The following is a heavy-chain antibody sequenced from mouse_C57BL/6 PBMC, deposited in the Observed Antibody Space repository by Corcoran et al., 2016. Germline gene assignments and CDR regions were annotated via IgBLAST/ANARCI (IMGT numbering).Heavy chain of an antibody. CDR2: IYPGDGDT. Sequence: QVQLQQSGAELVKPGASVKISCKASGYAFSSYWMNWVKQRPGKGLEWIGQIYPGDGDTNYNGKFKGKATLTADKSSSTAYMQLSSLTSEDSAVYFCARLGHTTVFDYWGQGTTLTVSS. V-gene: IGHV1-80*01. CDR3: ARLGHTTVFDY. J-gene: IGHJ2*01. CDR1: GYAFSSYW. D-gene: IGHD1-1*01.